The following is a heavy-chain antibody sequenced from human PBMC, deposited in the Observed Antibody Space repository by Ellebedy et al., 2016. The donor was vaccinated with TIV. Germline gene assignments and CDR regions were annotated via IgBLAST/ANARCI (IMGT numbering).Heavy chain of an antibody. CDR1: GLTFSSHA. J-gene: IGHJ4*02. CDR2: ITESGGNT. Sequence: GESLKISCAASGLTFSSHAMSWVRQAPGKGLEWVSSITESGGNTYYADSVKGRFTISRDNAKNSLYLQMNSLRADDTAVYYCVTWGQSYGRWGQGSLVTISS. V-gene: IGHV3-23*01. CDR3: VTWGQSYGR. D-gene: IGHD3-16*01.